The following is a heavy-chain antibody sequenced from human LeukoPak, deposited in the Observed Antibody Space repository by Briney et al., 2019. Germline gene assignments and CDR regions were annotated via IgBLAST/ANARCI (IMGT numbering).Heavy chain of an antibody. J-gene: IGHJ4*02. CDR1: GFTFSSYE. CDR3: ARDGGNNWHLDY. Sequence: HPGGSLRLSCVASGFTFSSYEMNWVRQAPGKGLEFVSYIRGSGSPKSYADSVKGRFIISRDNAKNSLFLQMNSLRAEDTAVYYCARDGGNNWHLDYWGQGTLVTVSS. D-gene: IGHD1-1*01. CDR2: IRGSGSPK. V-gene: IGHV3-48*03.